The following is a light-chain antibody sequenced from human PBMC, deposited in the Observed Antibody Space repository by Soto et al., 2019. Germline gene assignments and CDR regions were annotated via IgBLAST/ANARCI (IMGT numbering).Light chain of an antibody. CDR1: QGVSNW. CDR2: AAS. V-gene: IGKV1-12*01. J-gene: IGKJ2*01. CDR3: QQANSFPYT. Sequence: DIQMTQSPSSVSASVGDRVTITCRASQGVSNWLAWYQQKPGKAPKLLIYAASTLRSGVPSRFRGSGSWTDFTFTISSLQPEDFATYYCQQANSFPYTFGQGTKLEIK.